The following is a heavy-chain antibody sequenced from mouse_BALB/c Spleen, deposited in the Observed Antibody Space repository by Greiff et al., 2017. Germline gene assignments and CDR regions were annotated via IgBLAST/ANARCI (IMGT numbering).Heavy chain of an antibody. CDR2: IYWDDDK. D-gene: IGHD2-14*01. Sequence: QVTLKVSGPGILQPSQTLSLTCSFSGFSLSTSGMGVSWIRQPSGKGLEWLAHIYWDDDKRYNPSLKSRLTISKDTSRNQVFLKITSVDTADTATYYCARRDYRYDAMDYWGQGTSVTVSS. CDR1: GFSLSTSGMG. CDR3: ARRDYRYDAMDY. V-gene: IGHV8-12*01. J-gene: IGHJ4*01.